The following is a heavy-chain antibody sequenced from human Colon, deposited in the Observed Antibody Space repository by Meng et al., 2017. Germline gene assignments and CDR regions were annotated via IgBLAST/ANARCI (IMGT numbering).Heavy chain of an antibody. CDR3: ARGRVPAAPLAGY. V-gene: IGHV4-31*03. J-gene: IGHJ4*02. CDR1: GGSVSSGGYY. CDR2: IYYSGST. Sequence: QEQLQESGPGLVKPSQTLSLTCTVSGGSVSSGGYYWSWIRQHPGKALEWIGYIYYSGSTFYNPSLKSRVTISLDTSKNQFSLKLSSVTAADTAVYYCARGRVPAAPLAGYWGQGTLVTVSS. D-gene: IGHD2-2*01.